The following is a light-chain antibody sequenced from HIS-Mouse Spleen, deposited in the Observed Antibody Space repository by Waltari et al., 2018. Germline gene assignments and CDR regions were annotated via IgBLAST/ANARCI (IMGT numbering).Light chain of an antibody. J-gene: IGLJ3*02. Sequence: QSVLTQPPSASGTPGQRVTISCSGSSSNIGSNYVYWYQQLPGTAPKLLISRHNQGPSGVPDRCSGSKSGTSASLAISGLRSEDEADYYCAAWDDSLSGPVFGGGTKLTVL. CDR2: RHN. CDR1: SSNIGSNY. V-gene: IGLV1-47*01. CDR3: AAWDDSLSGPV.